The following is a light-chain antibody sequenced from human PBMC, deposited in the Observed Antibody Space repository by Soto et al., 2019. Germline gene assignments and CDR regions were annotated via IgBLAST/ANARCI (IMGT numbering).Light chain of an antibody. CDR3: AAGDDSLRGPV. V-gene: IGLV1-44*01. CDR2: SNN. Sequence: QSVLTQPHSASGTPGQRVTISCSGSSSNIGSNTVNWYQQLPGTAPKLLIYSNNERPSGVPDRFSGSKSGTSASLAIGGLQAEDEADYYCAAGDDSLRGPVFGGGTQLTVL. CDR1: SSNIGSNT. J-gene: IGLJ7*01.